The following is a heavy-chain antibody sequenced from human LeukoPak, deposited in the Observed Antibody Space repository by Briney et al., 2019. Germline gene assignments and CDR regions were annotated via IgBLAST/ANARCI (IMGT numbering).Heavy chain of an antibody. Sequence: GGSLRLSCAASGFTFSSSAMSWVSQAPGKGLEWVSVISESGDYTQFADSVKGRFTISRDNSKSTLYLQLNSLRAEDTAVYHCTKHGVTSLFYFDFWGRGTLVIVSS. CDR3: TKHGVTSLFYFDF. V-gene: IGHV3-23*01. CDR2: ISESGDYT. J-gene: IGHJ2*01. CDR1: GFTFSSSA. D-gene: IGHD2-21*02.